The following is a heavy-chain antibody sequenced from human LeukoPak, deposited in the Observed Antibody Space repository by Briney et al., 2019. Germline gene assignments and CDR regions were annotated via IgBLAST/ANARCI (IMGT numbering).Heavy chain of an antibody. CDR2: ISGSGGST. CDR3: AREPRYYFDY. J-gene: IGHJ4*02. Sequence: GGSLRLSCAASGFTFSSYAMSWVRQAPGKGLEWVSAISGSGGSTYYADSVKGRFTISRDNAKNSLYLQMNSLRAEDTAVYYCAREPRYYFDYWGQGTLVTVSS. CDR1: GFTFSSYA. V-gene: IGHV3-23*01.